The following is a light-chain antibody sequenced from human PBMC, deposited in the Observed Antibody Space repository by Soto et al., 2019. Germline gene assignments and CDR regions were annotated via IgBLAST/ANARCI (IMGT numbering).Light chain of an antibody. CDR2: GAS. V-gene: IGKV3-15*01. Sequence: IILTQSPATLSVSPGEGASLSCRASQNVGTSLAWYQQKSGQAPRLLIYGASTRAAGVPARFSGSASGTKYTLTITSLQSEDFALYYWQQYTNWPPFTFGQGTRLEIK. CDR3: QQYTNWPPFT. CDR1: QNVGTS. J-gene: IGKJ2*01.